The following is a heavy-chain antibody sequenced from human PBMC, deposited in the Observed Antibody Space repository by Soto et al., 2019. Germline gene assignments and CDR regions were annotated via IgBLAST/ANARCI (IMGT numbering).Heavy chain of an antibody. CDR1: GFTFSSYA. J-gene: IGHJ6*02. Sequence: PGGSLRLSCSASGFTFSSYAMSWVRQAPGKGLEWVSAISGSGGSTYYADSVKGRFTISRDNSKNTLYLQMNSLRAEDTAVYYCAKGMSSWYGYYYYGMDFWGQGATVTASS. CDR3: AKGMSSWYGYYYYGMDF. CDR2: ISGSGGST. V-gene: IGHV3-23*01. D-gene: IGHD6-13*01.